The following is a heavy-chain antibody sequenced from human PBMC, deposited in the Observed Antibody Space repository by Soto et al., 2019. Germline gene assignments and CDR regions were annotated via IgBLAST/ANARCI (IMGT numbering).Heavy chain of an antibody. Sequence: SETLSLTCTVSGGAISSYYWSWIRQAPGKGLEWIGYIFHSGSANYNPSLSSRVTMSIDASKNQFSLKLTSVTAADTAVYYCARDNRHRGDYGPDVWGQGTSVTVFS. J-gene: IGHJ6*02. V-gene: IGHV4-59*01. CDR2: IFHSGSA. CDR3: ARDNRHRGDYGPDV. D-gene: IGHD3-10*01. CDR1: GGAISSYY.